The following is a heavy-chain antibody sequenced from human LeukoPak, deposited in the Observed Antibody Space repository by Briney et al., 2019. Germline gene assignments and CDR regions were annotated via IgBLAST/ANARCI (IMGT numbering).Heavy chain of an antibody. CDR1: GFTFSNYG. Sequence: PGGSLRLSCAASGFTFSNYGMHWVRQAPGKGLEWVAVISYDGSMKYYADSVKGRFTISRDNSKNTLYLQINSLRAEDTAVYYCARAGYTSAWYYFEKWGQGTLVTVSS. D-gene: IGHD6-13*01. CDR2: ISYDGSMK. CDR3: ARAGYTSAWYYFEK. V-gene: IGHV3-30*03. J-gene: IGHJ4*02.